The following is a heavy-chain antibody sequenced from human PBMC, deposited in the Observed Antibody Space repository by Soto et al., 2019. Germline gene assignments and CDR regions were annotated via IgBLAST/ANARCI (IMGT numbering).Heavy chain of an antibody. CDR2: ISYDGSNK. CDR3: ARDHPGLATIGLFDY. CDR1: GFTFSSYA. J-gene: IGHJ4*02. D-gene: IGHD5-12*01. Sequence: GGSLRLSCAASGFTFSSYAMHWVRQAPGKGLEWVAVISYDGSNKYYADSVKGRFTISRDNSKNTLYLQMNSLRAEDTAVYYCARDHPGLATIGLFDYWGQGTLVTVSS. V-gene: IGHV3-30-3*01.